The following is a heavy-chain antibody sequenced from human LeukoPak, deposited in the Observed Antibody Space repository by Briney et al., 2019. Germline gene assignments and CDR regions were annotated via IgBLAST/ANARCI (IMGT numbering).Heavy chain of an antibody. CDR3: ARLPSSGWYGMDV. Sequence: QSGGSLRLSCAASGFTVSSNYMSWVRQAPGKGLEWVSVIYSGGSTYYADSVKGRFTISRHNSKNTLYLQMNSLRAEDTAVYYCARLPSSGWYGMDVWGRGTTVTVSS. V-gene: IGHV3-53*04. CDR2: IYSGGST. J-gene: IGHJ6*02. D-gene: IGHD6-19*01. CDR1: GFTVSSNY.